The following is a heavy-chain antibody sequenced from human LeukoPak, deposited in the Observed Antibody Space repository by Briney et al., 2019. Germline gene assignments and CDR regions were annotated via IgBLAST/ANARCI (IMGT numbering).Heavy chain of an antibody. CDR2: IYYSGST. J-gene: IGHJ5*02. D-gene: IGHD7-27*01. CDR3: ASTQANWGSRNWFDP. V-gene: IGHV4-30-4*01. CDR1: GRSISSDKQY. Sequence: SETMSLTCTVSGRSISSDKQYWSWIRQPPGRGLEWIGYIYYSGSTYYNPSLKSQITISVNTSNNQFSLKLSSVTAADTAVYYCASTQANWGSRNWFDPWGQGTLVTVSS.